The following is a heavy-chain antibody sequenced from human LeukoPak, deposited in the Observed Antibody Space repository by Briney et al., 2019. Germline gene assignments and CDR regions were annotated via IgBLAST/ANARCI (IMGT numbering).Heavy chain of an antibody. Sequence: GASVKVSCKASGYTFTGYYMHWVRQAPGQGLEWMGWINPNSGGTNYAQKFQGRVTMTRDTSISTAYMELSRLRSGDTAVYYCAREGTDYYDSSGCLDYWGQGTLVTVSS. CDR3: AREGTDYYDSSGCLDY. J-gene: IGHJ4*02. CDR2: INPNSGGT. D-gene: IGHD3-22*01. V-gene: IGHV1-2*02. CDR1: GYTFTGYY.